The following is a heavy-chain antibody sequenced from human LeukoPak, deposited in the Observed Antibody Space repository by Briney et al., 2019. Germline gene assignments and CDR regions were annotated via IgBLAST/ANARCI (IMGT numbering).Heavy chain of an antibody. J-gene: IGHJ5*01. CDR1: GFTFSSYA. Sequence: PGGSLRLSCAASGFTFSSYAMSWVRQAPGKGLEWVSAISGSGGSTYYADSVKGRFTISRDNSKNTLYLQMNSLRAEDTAVYYCAKVAGGSSTSPTLDETNWFDSWGQGTLVTVSS. CDR3: AKVAGGSSTSPTLDETNWFDS. V-gene: IGHV3-23*01. D-gene: IGHD2-2*01. CDR2: ISGSGGST.